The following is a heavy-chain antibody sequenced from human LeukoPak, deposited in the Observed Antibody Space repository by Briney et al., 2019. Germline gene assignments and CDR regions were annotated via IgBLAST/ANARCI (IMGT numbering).Heavy chain of an antibody. Sequence: ASVKVSCKASGYTFTGYYMHWVRQAPGQGLEWMGWINPNSGGTNYAQKFKGRVTMTRDTSISTAYMELSRLRSDDPAVYYCARDPRDYGSGSYYYHDYWGQGTLVTVSS. CDR1: GYTFTGYY. J-gene: IGHJ4*02. CDR2: INPNSGGT. D-gene: IGHD3-10*01. CDR3: ARDPRDYGSGSYYYHDY. V-gene: IGHV1-2*02.